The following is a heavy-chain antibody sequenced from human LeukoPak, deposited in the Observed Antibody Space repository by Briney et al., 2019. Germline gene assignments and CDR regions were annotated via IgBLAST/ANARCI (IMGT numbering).Heavy chain of an antibody. CDR1: GGSISNYY. CDR2: IYYSGST. Sequence: PSETLSLTCSVSGGSISNYYWSWIRQPPGKGLEWIGHIYYSGSTNYNPSLKSRVTISGDTSKNQFSLKLTSVTAADTAVYYCARAPGGVGWYWATYFGSWGQGTLVTVSS. CDR3: ARAPGGVGWYWATYFGS. J-gene: IGHJ4*02. D-gene: IGHD6-19*01. V-gene: IGHV4-59*01.